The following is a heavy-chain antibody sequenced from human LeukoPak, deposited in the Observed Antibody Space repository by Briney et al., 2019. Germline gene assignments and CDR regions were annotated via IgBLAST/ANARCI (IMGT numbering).Heavy chain of an antibody. Sequence: GGSLRLSCAASGFIFSSYWMHWVRHAPGKGLVWVSRINTDGSSTSYADSVKGRFTISRDNAKNTLYLQMNSLRAEDTAVYYCTTLRPYIQPRWGQGTMVTVSS. CDR2: INTDGSST. D-gene: IGHD5-18*01. CDR3: TTLRPYIQPR. CDR1: GFIFSSYW. V-gene: IGHV3-74*01. J-gene: IGHJ3*01.